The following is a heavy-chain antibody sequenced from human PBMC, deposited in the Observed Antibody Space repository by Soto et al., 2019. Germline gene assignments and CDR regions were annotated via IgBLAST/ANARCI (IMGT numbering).Heavy chain of an antibody. CDR3: ARRKSTEYFFDY. Sequence: EVQLLESGGGLVQPGGSLRLSCAASGFTFSSYAMTWVRQTPGKGLEWVSVISGSGGTTYYADSVKGRFTISRDNSKRSRYLQMNSLRAEDTAVYYCARRKSTEYFFDYWGQGTLVTVSS. V-gene: IGHV3-23*01. CDR1: GFTFSSYA. D-gene: IGHD3-10*01. J-gene: IGHJ4*02. CDR2: ISGSGGTT.